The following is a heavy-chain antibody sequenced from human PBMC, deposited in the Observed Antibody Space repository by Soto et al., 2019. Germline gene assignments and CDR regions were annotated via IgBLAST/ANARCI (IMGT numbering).Heavy chain of an antibody. CDR2: ISYDGSNK. Sequence: PGGSLRLSCAASGFTFSSYAMHWVRQAPGKGLEWVAVISYDGSNKYYADSVKGRFTISRDNSKNTLYLQMNSLRAEDTAVYYCARDRGVVVAYGMDVWGQGTTVTVS. V-gene: IGHV3-30-3*01. CDR3: ARDRGVVVAYGMDV. D-gene: IGHD2-15*01. J-gene: IGHJ6*02. CDR1: GFTFSSYA.